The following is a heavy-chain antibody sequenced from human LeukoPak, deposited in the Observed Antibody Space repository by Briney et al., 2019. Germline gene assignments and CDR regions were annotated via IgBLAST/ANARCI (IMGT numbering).Heavy chain of an antibody. D-gene: IGHD2-8*02. Sequence: GGSLRLSCAASGLTVSNNYMSWVRQAPGKGLEWVSVIYTGGSTYYADSVKGRFTISRDNSKNTLYLQMNSLRAEDTAVYYCARDAPYHNTGEVFNIGAQGTMATV. CDR3: ARDAPYHNTGEVFNI. CDR2: IYTGGST. V-gene: IGHV3-53*01. J-gene: IGHJ3*02. CDR1: GLTVSNNY.